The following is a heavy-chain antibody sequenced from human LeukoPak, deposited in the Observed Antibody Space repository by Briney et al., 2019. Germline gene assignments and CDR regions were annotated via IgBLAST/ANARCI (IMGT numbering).Heavy chain of an antibody. J-gene: IGHJ6*02. CDR3: ARDLSSNWGYDYYYGMDV. CDR1: GYTFISYG. V-gene: IGHV1-18*01. CDR2: ISAYNGHT. Sequence: ASVKVSCEASGYTFISYGISWVRQAPGQGLEWMGWISAYNGHTFYGQKLQGRVTMTTDTSTSTAYMELRSLRSDDTAVYFCARDLSSNWGYDYYYGMDVWGQGTTVTVSS. D-gene: IGHD7-27*01.